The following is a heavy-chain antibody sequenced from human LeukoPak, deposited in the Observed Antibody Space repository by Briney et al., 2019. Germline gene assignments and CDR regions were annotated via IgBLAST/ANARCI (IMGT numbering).Heavy chain of an antibody. CDR2: ISGSGGST. D-gene: IGHD3-3*01. CDR1: GFTFSSYA. V-gene: IGHV3-23*01. Sequence: PGGSLRLSCAAPGFTFSSYAMSWVRQAPGKGLEWVSAISGSGGSTYYADSVKGRFTISRDNSKNTLYLQMNSLRAEDTAVYYCAKDRAIFGVVIMDTYYFDYWGQGTLVTVSS. CDR3: AKDRAIFGVVIMDTYYFDY. J-gene: IGHJ4*02.